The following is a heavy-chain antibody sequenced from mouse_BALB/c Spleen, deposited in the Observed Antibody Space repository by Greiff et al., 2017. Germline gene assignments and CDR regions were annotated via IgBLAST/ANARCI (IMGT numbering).Heavy chain of an antibody. V-gene: IGHV7-3*02. J-gene: IGHJ3*01. CDR3: ARLGTGAWFAY. Sequence: DVQLVESGGGLVQPGGSLRLSCATSGFTFTDYYMSWVRQPPGKALEWLGFIRNKANGYTTEYSASVKGRFTISRDNSQSILYLQMNTLRAEDSATYYCARLGTGAWFAYWGQGTLVTVSA. CDR2: IRNKANGYTT. D-gene: IGHD4-1*01. CDR1: GFTFTDYY.